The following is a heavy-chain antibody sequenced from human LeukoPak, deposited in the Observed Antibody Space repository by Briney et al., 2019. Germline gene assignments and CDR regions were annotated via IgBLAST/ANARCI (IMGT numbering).Heavy chain of an antibody. CDR2: ISYDGSNK. Sequence: PGRSLRLSCAASGFTFNSYALHWVRQAPGKGLEWVAVISYDGSNKYYADSVKGRFTISRDNSKNTLYLQMNSLRAEDTAVYFCAREPVGQRCCSSISCYNYYYGMDVWGQGTTVTVSS. D-gene: IGHD2-2*01. V-gene: IGHV3-30*04. CDR1: GFTFNSYA. J-gene: IGHJ6*02. CDR3: AREPVGQRCCSSISCYNYYYGMDV.